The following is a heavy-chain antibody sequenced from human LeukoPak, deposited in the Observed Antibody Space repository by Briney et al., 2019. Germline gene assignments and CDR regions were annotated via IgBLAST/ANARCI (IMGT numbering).Heavy chain of an antibody. CDR3: ARESDLYYYMDV. J-gene: IGHJ6*03. Sequence: PGGSLRLSCAASGFTFSSYSMNWVRQAPGKGLEWVSYISSSSTTTYISRSSSTIYYADSVKGRFTISRDNAKNSLYLQMNSLRAEDTAVYYCARESDLYYYMDVWGKGTTVTVSS. V-gene: IGHV3-48*01. CDR2: ISRSSSTI. CDR1: GFTFSSYS.